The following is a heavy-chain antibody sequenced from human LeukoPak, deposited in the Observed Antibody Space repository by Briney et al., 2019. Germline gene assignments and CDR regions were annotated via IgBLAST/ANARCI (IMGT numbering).Heavy chain of an antibody. CDR3: AWGYYGSGSYYNSPYYFDY. CDR1: GFTFSSYS. V-gene: IGHV3-21*01. D-gene: IGHD3-10*01. Sequence: GGSLRLSCAASGFTFSSYSMNWVRQAPGKGLEWVSSISSSSSYIYYADSVKGRFTISRDNTKNSLYLQVNSLRAEDTAVYYCAWGYYGSGSYYNSPYYFDYWGQGTLVTVSS. CDR2: ISSSSSYI. J-gene: IGHJ4*02.